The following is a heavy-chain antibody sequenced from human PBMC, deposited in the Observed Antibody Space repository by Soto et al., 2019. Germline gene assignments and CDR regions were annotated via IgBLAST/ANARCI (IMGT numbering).Heavy chain of an antibody. D-gene: IGHD6-13*01. J-gene: IGHJ6*04. CDR2: MKQDGSEK. CDR1: GFTFSSYW. V-gene: IGHV3-7*01. Sequence: GVSLRLSCAASGFTFSSYWMSWVRQAPGKGLEWVANMKQDGSEKYYVDSVKGRFTISRDNAKNSLYLQMNSLRAEDTAVYYGARDIDAATDYGMEVWGKWPSVIVAS. CDR3: ARDIDAATDYGMEV.